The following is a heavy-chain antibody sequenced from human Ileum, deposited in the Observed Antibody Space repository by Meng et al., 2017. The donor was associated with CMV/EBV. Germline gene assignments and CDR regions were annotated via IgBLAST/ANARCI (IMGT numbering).Heavy chain of an antibody. D-gene: IGHD3-3*01. V-gene: IGHV1-2*02. J-gene: IGHJ4*02. CDR1: GYTFNGYF. CDR2: INPITGDT. Sequence: QVQLVQSGAEVKEPXXSVRVSCKTSGYTFNGYFMHWVRQAPGQGLEWMGWINPITGDTKFAQKFQVRVTLTRDTSLSTGYMELSRLRFDDTAMYYCATFGGDFDYGGQGTLVTVSS. CDR3: ATFGGDFDY.